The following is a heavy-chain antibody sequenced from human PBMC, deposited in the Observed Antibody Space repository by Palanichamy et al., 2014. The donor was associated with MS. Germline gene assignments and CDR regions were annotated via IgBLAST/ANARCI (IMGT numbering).Heavy chain of an antibody. CDR2: GTA. D-gene: IGHD2-21*01. J-gene: IGHJ5*01. CDR1: GGTFSNFD. Sequence: VQLVQSGAEVKKPGSSVKVSCKASGGTFSNFDLNWVRQAHGQGLEWVGNGTAQFAQNFKGRVTIIVDKSTNSGYMELRNLRSEDTAVYYCSSLTYESWGSGTLVTVSS. V-gene: IGHV1-69*06. CDR3: SSLTYES.